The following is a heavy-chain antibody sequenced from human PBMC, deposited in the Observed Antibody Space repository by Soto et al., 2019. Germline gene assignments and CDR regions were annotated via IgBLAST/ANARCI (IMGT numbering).Heavy chain of an antibody. Sequence: SVKVSCKASGGTFSSNPISWMRQAPGQGLEWMGGTIPTFGAGSYAQRFQGRLTITADKSTNTAYMELSSLRPEDTAVYYCARRQTSGYNRYFDSWGQGTRVTVSS. D-gene: IGHD5-12*01. V-gene: IGHV1-69*06. J-gene: IGHJ4*02. CDR3: ARRQTSGYNRYFDS. CDR2: TIPTFGAG. CDR1: GGTFSSNP.